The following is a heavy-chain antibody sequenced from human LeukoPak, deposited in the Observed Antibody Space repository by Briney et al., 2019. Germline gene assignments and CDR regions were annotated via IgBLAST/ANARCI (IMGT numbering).Heavy chain of an antibody. CDR1: GYTFTVYY. Sequence: ASVRVSCKASGYTFTVYYMHWVRQAPGQGGERMGWINPNSGGTNYTQKFQGWVTMTRDTSISTAYMELSRLRSDDTAVYYCARDQVNYYDSSSFDYWGQGTLVTVSS. D-gene: IGHD3-22*01. J-gene: IGHJ4*02. V-gene: IGHV1-2*04. CDR2: INPNSGGT. CDR3: ARDQVNYYDSSSFDY.